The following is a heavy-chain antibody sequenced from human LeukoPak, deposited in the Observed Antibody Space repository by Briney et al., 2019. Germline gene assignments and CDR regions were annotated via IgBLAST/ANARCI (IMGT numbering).Heavy chain of an antibody. D-gene: IGHD2-21*01. Sequence: GGSLRLSCAASGCSFSIYGMNWVRQAPGKGLEWVSGITGSGGTTYYGDSVKGRATISRDNSKNTLYLQMNSLRAEDTAIYYCARDIRVISFDNWGQGTLVTVSS. CDR2: ITGSGGTT. CDR1: GCSFSIYG. J-gene: IGHJ4*02. CDR3: ARDIRVISFDN. V-gene: IGHV3-23*01.